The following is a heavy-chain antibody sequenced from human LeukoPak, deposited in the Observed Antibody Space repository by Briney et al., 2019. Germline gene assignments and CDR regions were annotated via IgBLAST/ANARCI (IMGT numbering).Heavy chain of an antibody. Sequence: GGSLRLSCAASGFTFSSYSMNWVRQAPGKGLEWVSSISSSSSYIYYADSVKGRFTISRDNSKNTLYLQMNSLRAEDTAVYYCAKGRGIYSGYDLIDYWGQGTLVTVSS. CDR1: GFTFSSYS. D-gene: IGHD5-12*01. CDR2: ISSSSSYI. CDR3: AKGRGIYSGYDLIDY. V-gene: IGHV3-21*01. J-gene: IGHJ4*02.